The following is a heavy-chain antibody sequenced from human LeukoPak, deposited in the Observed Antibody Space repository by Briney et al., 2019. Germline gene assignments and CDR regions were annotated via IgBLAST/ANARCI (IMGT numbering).Heavy chain of an antibody. D-gene: IGHD4-23*01. CDR2: IKNDGAVK. V-gene: IGHV3-7*01. J-gene: IGHJ3*02. CDR3: ARVGLAVVTQNAFDI. Sequence: GGSLRLSCAASGFTFSNYYMSWIRQAPVKGLEWVANIKNDGAVKDYVDSVKGRFTISRDNAKNSLYLQMNSLRAEDTAVYYCARVGLAVVTQNAFDIWGQGTMVTVSS. CDR1: GFTFSNYY.